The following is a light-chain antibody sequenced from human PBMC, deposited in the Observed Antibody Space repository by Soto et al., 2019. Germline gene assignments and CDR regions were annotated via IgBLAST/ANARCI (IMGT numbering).Light chain of an antibody. CDR1: QSLFDSSTNKNY. V-gene: IGKV4-1*01. CDR3: QQYYSPLWT. CDR2: WAS. Sequence: DIVMTQAPDSLAVSLGERATVNCNSSQSLFDSSTNKNYIAWYQQKPGQPPKLLIYWASARESVVPDRFSVSGSWTHFTLTITTLQSEDVAVYYCQQYYSPLWTFGQGSKVEVK. J-gene: IGKJ1*01.